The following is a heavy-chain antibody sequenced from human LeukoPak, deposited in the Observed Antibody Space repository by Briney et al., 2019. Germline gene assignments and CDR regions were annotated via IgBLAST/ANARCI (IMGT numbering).Heavy chain of an antibody. V-gene: IGHV4-34*01. CDR1: GGSFSGYY. CDR3: ARSRLGDSSSSGEVDY. J-gene: IGHJ4*02. D-gene: IGHD6-6*01. CDR2: INHSGTT. Sequence: KSSETLSLTCAVYGGSFSGYYWSWIRQPPGKGLEWIGEINHSGTTNYNPSLKSRFTTSVDTSKTHFSLKLSSVTSADTAGYYRARSRLGDSSSSGEVDYWGQGTLVTVSS.